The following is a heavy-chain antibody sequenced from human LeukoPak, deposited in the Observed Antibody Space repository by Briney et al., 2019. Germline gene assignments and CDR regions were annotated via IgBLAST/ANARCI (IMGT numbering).Heavy chain of an antibody. CDR1: GGTFSSYA. D-gene: IGHD3-10*01. CDR2: ISAYNGNT. Sequence: ASVKVSCKASGGTFSSYAISWVRQAPGQGLGWMGWISAYNGNTNYAQKLQGRVTMTTDTSTSTAYMELRSLRSDDTAVYYCAREEGSGSYYYYYYGMDVWGQGTTVTVSS. V-gene: IGHV1-18*01. CDR3: AREEGSGSYYYYYYGMDV. J-gene: IGHJ6*02.